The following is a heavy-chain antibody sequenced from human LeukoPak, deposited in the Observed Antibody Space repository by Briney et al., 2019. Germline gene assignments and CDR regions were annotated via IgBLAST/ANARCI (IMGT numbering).Heavy chain of an antibody. V-gene: IGHV1-69*04. Sequence: ASVKVSCKAAGGTFSSYAISWVRQAPGQGLEWMGRIIPILGIVTYAQQFQGRVTITADKSTSTAYMELRSLRSDDTAVYYCARGRYSRSSGSDYWGQGTLVTVSS. D-gene: IGHD6-6*01. CDR2: IIPILGIV. CDR1: GGTFSSYA. J-gene: IGHJ4*02. CDR3: ARGRYSRSSGSDY.